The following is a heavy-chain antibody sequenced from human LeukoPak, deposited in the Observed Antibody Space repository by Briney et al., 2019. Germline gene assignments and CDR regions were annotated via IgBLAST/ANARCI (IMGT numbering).Heavy chain of an antibody. Sequence: PGGSLRLSCAASGFTLSSYEMNWVRQAPGKGLEWVSYISSSGSTTYYADSVKGRFTISRDNAKNSLYLQMNSLRAEDTAVYYCAELGITMIGGVWGKGTTVTISS. CDR2: ISSSGSTT. V-gene: IGHV3-48*03. J-gene: IGHJ6*04. CDR3: AELGITMIGGV. D-gene: IGHD3-10*02. CDR1: GFTLSSYE.